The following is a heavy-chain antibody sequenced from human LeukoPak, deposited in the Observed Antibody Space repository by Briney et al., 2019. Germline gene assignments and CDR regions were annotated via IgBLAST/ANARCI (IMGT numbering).Heavy chain of an antibody. Sequence: SETLSLTCTVSGGSISSGDYYWSWIRQPPGKGLEWIGYIHYSGSTNYNPSLKSRVTISVDTSRNQFSLRLSSVTAADTAMYYCVRKAAGTGFFDYWGQGTLVTVSS. CDR2: IHYSGST. CDR1: GGSISSGDYY. J-gene: IGHJ4*02. D-gene: IGHD6-13*01. V-gene: IGHV4-61*08. CDR3: VRKAAGTGFFDY.